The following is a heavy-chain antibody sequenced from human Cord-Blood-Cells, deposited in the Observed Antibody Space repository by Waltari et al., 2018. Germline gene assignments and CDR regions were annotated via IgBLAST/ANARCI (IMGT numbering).Heavy chain of an antibody. D-gene: IGHD3-22*01. CDR2: IISNDEK. Sequence: QVTLKESGPVLVKPTETLTLTCTVSGFSLSNARMGVSWIRQPPGKALEWLAPIISNDEKSYSTSQKGRLTISKDPSKSQVVLTMTNMDPVDTATYYCARQPNYYDSSGYYFDYWGQGTLVTVSS. CDR3: ARQPNYYDSSGYYFDY. CDR1: GFSLSNARMG. J-gene: IGHJ4*02. V-gene: IGHV2-26*01.